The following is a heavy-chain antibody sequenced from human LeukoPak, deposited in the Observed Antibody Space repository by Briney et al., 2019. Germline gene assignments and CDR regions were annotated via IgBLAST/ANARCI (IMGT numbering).Heavy chain of an antibody. Sequence: HPGGSLGLSCAASGFTFSSYGMHWVRQAPGKGLEWVAVISYDGSNKYYADSVKGRFTISRDNSKNTLYLQMNSLRAEDTAVYYCAKDPRYCSSTTSGCWGQGTLVTVSS. D-gene: IGHD2-2*01. CDR3: AKDPRYCSSTTSGC. CDR2: ISYDGSNK. V-gene: IGHV3-30*18. J-gene: IGHJ4*02. CDR1: GFTFSSYG.